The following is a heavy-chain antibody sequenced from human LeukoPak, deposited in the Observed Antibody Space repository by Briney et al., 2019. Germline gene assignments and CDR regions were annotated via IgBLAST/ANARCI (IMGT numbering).Heavy chain of an antibody. D-gene: IGHD4-17*01. V-gene: IGHV1-69*01. CDR3: ASHSPPDENMGYGDAGY. CDR2: IIPIFGTA. Sequence: SVKVSCKASGGTFSSYAISWVRQAPGQGLEWMGGIIPIFGTANYAQKFQGRVTITADESTSTAYTELSSLRSEDTAVYYCASHSPPDENMGYGDAGYWGQGTLVTGSS. CDR1: GGTFSSYA. J-gene: IGHJ4*01.